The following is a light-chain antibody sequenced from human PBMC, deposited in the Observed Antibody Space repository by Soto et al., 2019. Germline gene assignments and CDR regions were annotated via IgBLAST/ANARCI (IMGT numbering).Light chain of an antibody. V-gene: IGKV3-11*01. J-gene: IGKJ5*01. CDR3: QQRSNWPPIT. CDR2: DAS. CDR1: QSVSSY. Sequence: ENVFAQSPTTLSLSPGERATLSCRGSQSVSSYLAWYQQKPGQAPRLLIYDASNRATGIPARFSGSGSGTDFTLTISSLEPEDFAVYYCQQRSNWPPITFGQGTRLEIK.